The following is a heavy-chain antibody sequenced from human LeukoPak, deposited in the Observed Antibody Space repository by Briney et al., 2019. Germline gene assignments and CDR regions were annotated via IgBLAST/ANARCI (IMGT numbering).Heavy chain of an antibody. Sequence: SETLSLTCTVSGGSISSYYWSWIRPPPGKGLEWIGYTYYSGSTNYNPSLKSRVTISVDTSKNQFSLKLNSVTAADTAVYYCASGSPVLLWSTGLNWFDPWGQGTLVTVSS. CDR3: ASGSPVLLWSTGLNWFDP. CDR1: GGSISSYY. V-gene: IGHV4-59*01. D-gene: IGHD3-10*01. CDR2: TYYSGST. J-gene: IGHJ5*02.